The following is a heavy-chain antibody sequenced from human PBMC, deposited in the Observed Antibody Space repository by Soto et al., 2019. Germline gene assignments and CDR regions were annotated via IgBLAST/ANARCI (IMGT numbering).Heavy chain of an antibody. Sequence: GGSLRLSCAASGFSVGDNYMTWIRQAPGKGLEWLSYNNGSGGYKNYADSVKGRFTISRDNAKNSLFLQLDSLRAEDTAVYFCARSSGRRHVFTFDYGLDVWGQGTTVTVSS. J-gene: IGHJ6*02. CDR2: NNGSGGYK. CDR1: GFSVGDNY. D-gene: IGHD3-16*01. CDR3: ARSSGRRHVFTFDYGLDV. V-gene: IGHV3-11*06.